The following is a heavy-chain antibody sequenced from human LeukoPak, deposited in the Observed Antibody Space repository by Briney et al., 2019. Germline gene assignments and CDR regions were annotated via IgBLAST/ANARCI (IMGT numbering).Heavy chain of an antibody. V-gene: IGHV4-4*07. Sequence: SETLSLTCTVSGGSISSYYWSWIRQPAGKGLEWIGRIYTSGSTNYNPSLKSRVTMSVDTSKNQFSLKLSSVTAADTAVYYCARTRLEFYYYGSGSYENWGQGTLVTVSS. CDR1: GGSISSYY. J-gene: IGHJ4*02. CDR2: IYTSGST. D-gene: IGHD3-10*01. CDR3: ARTRLEFYYYGSGSYEN.